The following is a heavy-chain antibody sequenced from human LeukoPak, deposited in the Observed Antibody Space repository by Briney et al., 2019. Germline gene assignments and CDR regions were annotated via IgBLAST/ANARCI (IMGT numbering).Heavy chain of an antibody. Sequence: ASVKVSCKASGYTFSDYYMHGGRQAPGHGLEWMGWSNPNSGVTKYTHKFQVRVTMTRDTSISTAYMELSRLRSDDTAVYYCARDGARTLPDYYMDVWGKGTTVSVSS. J-gene: IGHJ6*03. CDR1: GYTFSDYY. CDR2: SNPNSGVT. D-gene: IGHD1-26*01. V-gene: IGHV1-2*07. CDR3: ARDGARTLPDYYMDV.